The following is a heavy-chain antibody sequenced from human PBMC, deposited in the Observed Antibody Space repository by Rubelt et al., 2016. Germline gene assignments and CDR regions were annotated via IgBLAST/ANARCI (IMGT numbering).Heavy chain of an antibody. CDR1: GGTFSSYA. V-gene: IGHV1-69*09. CDR3: AREGGDSGYYYDAFDY. Sequence: QVQLVQSGAEVKKPGSSVKVSCKASGGTFSSYAISWVRQAPGQGLEWMGRIIPILGIANYAQKFQGRVTITADKSTSTAYMELSSLRSEDTAVYYCAREGGDSGYYYDAFDYWGQGTLVTVSS. J-gene: IGHJ4*02. CDR2: IIPILGIA. D-gene: IGHD3-22*01.